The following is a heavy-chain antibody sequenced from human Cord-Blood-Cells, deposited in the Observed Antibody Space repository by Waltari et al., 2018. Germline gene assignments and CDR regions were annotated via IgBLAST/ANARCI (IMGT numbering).Heavy chain of an antibody. D-gene: IGHD5-12*01. J-gene: IGHJ4*02. CDR2: INPNSGGT. V-gene: IGHV1-2*02. Sequence: QVQLVQSGAEVKQPGASVKVSCKAFGTTFTGYYLHSVRQAPGQGLEWLGWINPNSGGTNYAQKFQGRVTMTRDTSISTAYMELSRLRSDDTAVYYCARVSGYSGYTAFDYWGQGTLVTVSS. CDR1: GTTFTGYY. CDR3: ARVSGYSGYTAFDY.